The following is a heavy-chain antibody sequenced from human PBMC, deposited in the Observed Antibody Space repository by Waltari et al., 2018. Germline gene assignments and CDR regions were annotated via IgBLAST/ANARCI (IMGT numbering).Heavy chain of an antibody. J-gene: IGHJ3*01. CDR2: SLPFFGRT. V-gene: IGHV1-69*05. Sequence: QVHLVQSGAEVKRPGSSVKVSCKASGGTFSSYTVSWVRQGPGQGHEWRGGQVPGEGLEWMGGSLPFFGRTKYAQKCQDRVTLTTDESTSTVYMELNSLRSEDTAVYYCARDQVQGVIADAFDVWGQVTMVTVSS. CDR1: GGTFSSYT. CDR3: ARDQVQGVIADAFDV. D-gene: IGHD3-10*01.